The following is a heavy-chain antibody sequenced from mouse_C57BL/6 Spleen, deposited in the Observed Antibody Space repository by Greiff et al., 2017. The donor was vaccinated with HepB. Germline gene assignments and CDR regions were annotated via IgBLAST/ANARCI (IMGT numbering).Heavy chain of an antibody. CDR2: INPNNGGT. Sequence: EVQLQQSGPELVKPGASVKISCKASGYTFTDYYMNWVKQSHGKSLEWIGDINPNNGGTSYNQKFKGKATLTVDKSSSTAYMELRSLTSEDSAVYYCARRGSPAWFAYWGQGTLVTVSA. CDR1: GYTFTDYY. CDR3: ARRGSPAWFAY. V-gene: IGHV1-26*01. J-gene: IGHJ3*01. D-gene: IGHD1-1*02.